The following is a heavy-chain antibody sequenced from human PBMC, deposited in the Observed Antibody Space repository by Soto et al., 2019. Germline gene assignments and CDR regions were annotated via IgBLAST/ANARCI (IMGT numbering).Heavy chain of an antibody. CDR2: ISDTGGGT. J-gene: IGHJ5*02. Sequence: GGSLRLSCAASGVNFSSYAMNWVRQAPGKGLEWVSTISDTGGGTFYAGSVKGRFTISRGNSKNTLYLQMHSFRADDSAIYFCAVGRHKTSGSNTWFDPWGRGTLVTVSS. CDR1: GVNFSSYA. CDR3: AVGRHKTSGSNTWFDP. D-gene: IGHD3-22*01. V-gene: IGHV3-23*01.